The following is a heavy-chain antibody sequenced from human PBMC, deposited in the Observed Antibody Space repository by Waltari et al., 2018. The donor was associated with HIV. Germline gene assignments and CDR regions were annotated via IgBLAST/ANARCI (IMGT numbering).Heavy chain of an antibody. CDR1: GGSFSGYY. Sequence: QVQLLQWGAGLLTPSETLSLTCAVYGGSFSGYYWAWIRQPPGKGLEWIADINHSGSTNQNPSIKSRVSMSADTSKKQLSLKLTSVTAADTAMYYCARGQTIGYDSGWYRYCDYWGQGSLVTVFS. V-gene: IGHV4-34*01. CDR2: INHSGST. D-gene: IGHD6-19*01. J-gene: IGHJ4*02. CDR3: ARGQTIGYDSGWYRYCDY.